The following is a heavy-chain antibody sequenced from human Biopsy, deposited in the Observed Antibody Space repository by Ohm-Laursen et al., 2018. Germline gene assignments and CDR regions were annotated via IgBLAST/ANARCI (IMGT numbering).Heavy chain of an antibody. Sequence: SETLSLTCAASGDSISFPYWGWFRQPPGKGLEYIGSTHDTGTTDYSPSLKTRVSLSVDTSTKVFSLILSSVTAADTAVYYCAAGATWLAHYWGQGTLVTVSS. J-gene: IGHJ4*02. CDR2: THDTGTT. CDR1: GDSISFPY. D-gene: IGHD5-24*01. CDR3: AAGATWLAHY. V-gene: IGHV4-59*11.